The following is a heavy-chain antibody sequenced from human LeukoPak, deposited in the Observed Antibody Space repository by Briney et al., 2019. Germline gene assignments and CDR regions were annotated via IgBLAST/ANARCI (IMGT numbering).Heavy chain of an antibody. Sequence: PGGSLRLSCAASGFTFISYTMNWVRQAPGKGLEWVSSITGSSTYIYYAASVKGRFTISRDNAKNSVYLQMKSLRAEDTAVYYCARVASNPPYYYYGMDVWGQGTTATVSS. CDR1: GFTFISYT. CDR3: ARVASNPPYYYYGMDV. D-gene: IGHD2-2*01. J-gene: IGHJ6*02. CDR2: ITGSSTYI. V-gene: IGHV3-21*01.